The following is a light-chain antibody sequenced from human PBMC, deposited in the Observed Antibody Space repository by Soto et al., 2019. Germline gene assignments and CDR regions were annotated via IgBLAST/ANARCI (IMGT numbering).Light chain of an antibody. CDR2: AAS. CDR3: QHYGGLWT. Sequence: DIQMTQSPSSLSASVGDRVTITCRASQSISSYLNWYHQKPGKAPKLLIYAASTLQSGVPLRFSGSGSGTNFILTISSLQPDDFATYYCQHYGGLWTFGLGTKVDIK. V-gene: IGKV1-39*01. J-gene: IGKJ1*01. CDR1: QSISSY.